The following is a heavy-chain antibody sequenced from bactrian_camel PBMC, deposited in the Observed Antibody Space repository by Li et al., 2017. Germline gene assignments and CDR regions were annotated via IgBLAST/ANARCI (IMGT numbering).Heavy chain of an antibody. CDR1: VDTIGRYC. D-gene: IGHD1*01. J-gene: IGHJ4*01. CDR2: IDGVGTT. CDR3: AAGEKYDASLKTSDFSY. V-gene: IGHV3S55*01. Sequence: HVQLVESGGGSVQVGGSLRLSCVASVDTIGRYCMGWFRQIPDKEREGVAVIDGVGTTSYADSVKDRFTISQDNAKNTLSLQMDNLKPEDTAMYLCAAGEKYDASLKTSDFSYWGQGTQVTVS.